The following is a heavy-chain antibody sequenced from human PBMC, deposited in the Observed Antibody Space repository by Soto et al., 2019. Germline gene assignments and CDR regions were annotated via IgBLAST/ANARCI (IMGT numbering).Heavy chain of an antibody. D-gene: IGHD2-2*02. Sequence: ASVKVSCKASGCTFSSYTISWVRQAPGQGLEWMGRIIPILGIANYAQKFQGRVTITADKSTSTAYMELSSLRSEDTAVYYCAMEYCSATSCYKDYWGQGTLVTVSS. V-gene: IGHV1-69*02. J-gene: IGHJ4*02. CDR2: IIPILGIA. CDR3: AMEYCSATSCYKDY. CDR1: GCTFSSYT.